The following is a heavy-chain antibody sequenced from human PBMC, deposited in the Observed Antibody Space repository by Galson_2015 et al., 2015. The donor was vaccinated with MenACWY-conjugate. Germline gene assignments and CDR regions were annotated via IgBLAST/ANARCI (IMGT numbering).Heavy chain of an antibody. CDR2: IRKKADGGTT. Sequence: SLRLSCAASGLTFGDSPMHWFRQAPGKGLEWVGFIRKKADGGTTEYAASVKGRFTISRDDSKRIAYLQMNSLKTEDTAVYYCTRPDFWSGRDAFDIWGQGTMVTVSS. J-gene: IGHJ3*02. D-gene: IGHD3-3*01. CDR1: GLTFGDSP. CDR3: TRPDFWSGRDAFDI. V-gene: IGHV3-49*03.